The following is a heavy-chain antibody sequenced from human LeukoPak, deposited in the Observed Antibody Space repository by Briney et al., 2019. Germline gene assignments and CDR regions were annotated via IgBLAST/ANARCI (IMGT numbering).Heavy chain of an antibody. Sequence: PSQTLSLTCTVSGGSISTGDFYWSWIRQPPGKGLEWIGYIYYTGSTYYNPSLKSRVTISLETSKNQFSLKLNSVTASDTAEYYCAPYEGGYWGQGTLVTVSS. CDR3: APYEGGY. D-gene: IGHD3-22*01. V-gene: IGHV4-30-4*08. J-gene: IGHJ4*02. CDR1: GGSISTGDFY. CDR2: IYYTGST.